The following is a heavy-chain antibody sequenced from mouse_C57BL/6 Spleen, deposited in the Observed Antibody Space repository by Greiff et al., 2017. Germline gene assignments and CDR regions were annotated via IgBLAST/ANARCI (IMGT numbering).Heavy chain of an antibody. J-gene: IGHJ4*01. V-gene: IGHV2-5*01. Sequence: VQGVESGPGLVQPSQSLSITCTVSGFSLTSYGVHWVRQSPGKGLEWLGVIWRGGSTDYNAAFMSRLSITKDNSKSQVFFKMNSLQADDTAIYYCAKDDGYYPGYAMDYWGQGTSVTVSS. CDR2: IWRGGST. CDR3: AKDDGYYPGYAMDY. D-gene: IGHD2-3*01. CDR1: GFSLTSYG.